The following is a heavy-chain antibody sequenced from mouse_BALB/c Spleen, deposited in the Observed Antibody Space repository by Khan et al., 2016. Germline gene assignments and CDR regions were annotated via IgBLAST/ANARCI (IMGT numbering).Heavy chain of an antibody. J-gene: IGHJ3*01. Sequence: QVQLKQSGPGLVAPSQSLSITCTVSGFSLTGYGVNWVRQPPGKGLEWLGQIWGDGRTDYNSVLKSRVSIIKDNSKSQVFLKMNSLQTDDTANYYCSSDYDGSAYWGQGTLVIVSA. CDR3: SSDYDGSAY. V-gene: IGHV2-6-7*01. CDR1: GFSLTGYG. CDR2: IWGDGRT. D-gene: IGHD2-12*01.